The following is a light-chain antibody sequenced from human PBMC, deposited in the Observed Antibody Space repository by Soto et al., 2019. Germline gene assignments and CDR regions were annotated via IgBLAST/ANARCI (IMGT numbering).Light chain of an antibody. J-gene: IGLJ2*01. V-gene: IGLV2-14*01. Sequence: QSALTQPASVSGSPGQSITISCTGITSDVGGYNYVSWYQQHPGKAPKLIIYEVSNRPSGISIRFSGSKSGYTASLTISGLQAEDEADYHCSSYTSSIRVFGGGTKLTVL. CDR1: TSDVGGYNY. CDR2: EVS. CDR3: SSYTSSIRV.